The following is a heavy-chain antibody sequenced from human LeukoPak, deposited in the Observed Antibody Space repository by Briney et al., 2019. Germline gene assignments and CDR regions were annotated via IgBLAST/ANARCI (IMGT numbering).Heavy chain of an antibody. Sequence: GGSLRLSCAASGFTFSSYEMNWVRQAPGKGLEWISYISSSGSTIHYADSVKGRFTISRDNAKNSLYLQMNSLRAEDTAVYYCARGGFDWLLFNYYYYMGVWGKGTTVTISS. D-gene: IGHD3-9*01. CDR2: ISSSGSTI. CDR1: GFTFSSYE. V-gene: IGHV3-48*03. J-gene: IGHJ6*03. CDR3: ARGGFDWLLFNYYYYMGV.